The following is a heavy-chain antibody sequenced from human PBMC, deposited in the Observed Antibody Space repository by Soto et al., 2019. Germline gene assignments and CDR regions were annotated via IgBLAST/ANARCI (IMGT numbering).Heavy chain of an antibody. CDR2: IIPIFGTA. J-gene: IGHJ4*02. CDR1: GGTFSSYA. V-gene: IGHV1-69*13. CDR3: ARKIDSSGWYSY. Sequence: SVKVSCKASGGTFSSYAISWVRQAPGQVLEWIGGIIPIFGTANYAQKFQGRVTITADESTSTAYMELSSLRSEDTAVYYCARKIDSSGWYSYWGQGTLVTVSS. D-gene: IGHD6-19*01.